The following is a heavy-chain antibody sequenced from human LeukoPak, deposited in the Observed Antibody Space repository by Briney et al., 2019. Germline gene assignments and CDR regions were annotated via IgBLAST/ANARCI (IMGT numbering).Heavy chain of an antibody. D-gene: IGHD6-6*01. CDR3: AIPATSIGRDV. J-gene: IGHJ6*02. Sequence: GGSLRLSCAASGFTFSSYRMTWVRQAPGKGLEWVSSISSSSSYIYYADSVKGRFTISRDNAKNSLYLQMNSLRAEDTAVYYCAIPATSIGRDVWGQGTTVTVSS. V-gene: IGHV3-21*01. CDR1: GFTFSSYR. CDR2: ISSSSSYI.